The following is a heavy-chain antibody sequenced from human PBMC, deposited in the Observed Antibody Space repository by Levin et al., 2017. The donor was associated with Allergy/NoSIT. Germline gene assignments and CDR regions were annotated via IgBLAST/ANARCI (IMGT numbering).Heavy chain of an antibody. CDR3: TPDNPLYGDSVAYSDY. V-gene: IGHV3-15*01. J-gene: IGHJ4*02. CDR1: GFIFRNAW. CDR2: IKSQSDGGTS. D-gene: IGHD4-17*01. Sequence: GESLKISCAASGFIFRNAWMSWVRQAPGKGLEWVGRIKSQSDGGTSDYAAPVKGRFTISRDDSKNTLFLQMNSLKIEDTATYYCTPDNPLYGDSVAYSDYWGQGTLVTVSS.